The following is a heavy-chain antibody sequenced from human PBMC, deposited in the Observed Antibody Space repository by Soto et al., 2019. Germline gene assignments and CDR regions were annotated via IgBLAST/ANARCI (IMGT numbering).Heavy chain of an antibody. D-gene: IGHD3-22*01. Sequence: SETLSLTCTVSCGSMSSYYWSWIRQPPGKGLEWIGYIYNSGSTNDNPIYNPSLKSRVTISVDTSKNQFSLKLSSVTAADTAVYYCASYCYDSSGSRASFYFDHWGQGTLVTVS. CDR2: IYNSGST. CDR1: CGSMSSYY. V-gene: IGHV4-59*08. CDR3: ASYCYDSSGSRASFYFDH. J-gene: IGHJ4*02.